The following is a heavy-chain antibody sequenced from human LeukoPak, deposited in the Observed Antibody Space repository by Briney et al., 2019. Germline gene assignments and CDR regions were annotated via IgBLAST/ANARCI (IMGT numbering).Heavy chain of an antibody. J-gene: IGHJ4*02. CDR1: GFTSSSYW. CDR3: ARDGDSRGWPTPFDY. Sequence: GGSLRLSCAASGFTSSSYWMSWVRQAPGKGLEWVANIKQDGSEKYYVDSVKGRFTISRDNAKNSLYLQMNSLRAEDTAVYYCARDGDSRGWPTPFDYWGQGTLVTVSS. V-gene: IGHV3-7*01. CDR2: IKQDGSEK. D-gene: IGHD6-19*01.